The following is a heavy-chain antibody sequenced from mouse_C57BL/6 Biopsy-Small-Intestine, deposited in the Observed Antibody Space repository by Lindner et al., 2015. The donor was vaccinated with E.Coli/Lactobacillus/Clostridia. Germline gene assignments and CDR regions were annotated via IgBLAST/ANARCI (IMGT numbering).Heavy chain of an antibody. D-gene: IGHD1-1*01. Sequence: VQLQESGAELVKPGGSLKLSCAASGFTFSDFGMHWVRQAPEKGLEWIAYISSGSSFIYYADTVKGRFTISRDNAKNTLFLQMTSLRSEDTANYFCARRGITTVVSHWYFDFWGTGTTVTVSS. CDR1: GFTFSDFG. V-gene: IGHV5-17*01. CDR2: ISSGSSFI. CDR3: ARRGITTVVSHWYFDF. J-gene: IGHJ1*03.